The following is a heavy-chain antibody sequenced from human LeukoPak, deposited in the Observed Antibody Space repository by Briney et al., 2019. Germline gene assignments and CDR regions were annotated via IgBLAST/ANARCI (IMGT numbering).Heavy chain of an antibody. D-gene: IGHD3/OR15-3a*01. CDR3: ARDQTWTGLGPGRIDY. CDR1: GFTFSSYA. V-gene: IGHV3-64*01. CDR2: ISSNGGST. Sequence: GGSLRLSCAASGFTFSSYAMHWVRQAPGKGLEYVSAISSNGGSTYYANSVKGRFTISRDNSKNTLYLQMGSLRAEDMAVYYCARDQTWTGLGPGRIDYWGQGTLVTVSS. J-gene: IGHJ4*02.